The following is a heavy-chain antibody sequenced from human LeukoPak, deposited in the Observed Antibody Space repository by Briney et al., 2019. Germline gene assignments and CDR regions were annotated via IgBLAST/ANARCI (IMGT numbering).Heavy chain of an antibody. D-gene: IGHD3-22*01. V-gene: IGHV1-18*01. Sequence: ASVKVSCKASGYTFTSYGISWVRQAPGQGLEWMGWISAYNGNTNYAQKLQGRVTMTTDTSTSTAYMELRSLRSDGTAVYYCARDADYYDSSGYYFHWGPGTLVIVSS. CDR1: GYTFTSYG. CDR3: ARDADYYDSSGYYFH. CDR2: ISAYNGNT. J-gene: IGHJ4*02.